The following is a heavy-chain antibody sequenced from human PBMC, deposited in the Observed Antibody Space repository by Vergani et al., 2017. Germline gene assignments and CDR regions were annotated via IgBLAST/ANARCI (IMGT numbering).Heavy chain of an antibody. V-gene: IGHV3-9*01. Sequence: VEAGGGLVQPGGSLRLSCTASGFTFQAFAFHWVRQVSGRSLEWVSGIDRNYGVKNGNSFEGRFSISRDNAKKAVFLQMNNLRHEDTALYFCVKDNDYDADGPFDLWGRGTLVTVSS. CDR1: GFTFQAFA. J-gene: IGHJ2*01. CDR3: VKDNDYDADGPFDL. D-gene: IGHD3-16*01. CDR2: IDRNYGVK.